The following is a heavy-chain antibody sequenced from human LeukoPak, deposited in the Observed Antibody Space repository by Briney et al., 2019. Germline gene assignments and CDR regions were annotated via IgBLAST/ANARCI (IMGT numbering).Heavy chain of an antibody. CDR2: ISGSGGST. D-gene: IGHD2-15*01. CDR1: GFTFSSYA. CDR3: AKAGGYCSGGSCYALGRLDY. V-gene: IGHV3-23*01. J-gene: IGHJ4*02. Sequence: GGSLRLSCAASGFTFSSYAMSWVRQAPGKGLEWVSAISGSGGSTYYADSVKGRFTISRDNSKNTLYLQMNSLRAEDTAVYYCAKAGGYCSGGSCYALGRLDYWGQGTLVTVSS.